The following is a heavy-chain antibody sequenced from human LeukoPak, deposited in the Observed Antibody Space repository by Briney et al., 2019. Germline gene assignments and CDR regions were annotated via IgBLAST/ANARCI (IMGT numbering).Heavy chain of an antibody. V-gene: IGHV3-11*04. CDR1: GFTFSDYY. J-gene: IGHJ4*02. CDR2: ISSSGSTI. D-gene: IGHD6-19*01. Sequence: PGGSLRLSCAASGFTFSDYYMSWIRQAPGKGLEWVSYISSSGSTIYYADSVKGRFTISRDNAKNSLYLQMNSLRAEDTAVYYCAREKSSGWLTSRYYFDYWGQGTLVTVSS. CDR3: AREKSSGWLTSRYYFDY.